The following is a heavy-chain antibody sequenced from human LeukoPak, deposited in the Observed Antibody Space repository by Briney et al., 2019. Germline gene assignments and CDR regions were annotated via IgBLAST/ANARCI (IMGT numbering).Heavy chain of an antibody. CDR2: MNPNSGNT. D-gene: IGHD3-22*01. CDR1: GYTFTSYD. V-gene: IGHV1-8*01. Sequence: ASVKVSCKASGYTFTSYDINWVRQAPGQGLEWMGWMNPNSGNTGYAQKFQGRVTMTRNTSISTAYMELSSLRSEDTAVYYCARVGYYYDSSGLFDYWGQGTLVTVSS. J-gene: IGHJ4*02. CDR3: ARVGYYYDSSGLFDY.